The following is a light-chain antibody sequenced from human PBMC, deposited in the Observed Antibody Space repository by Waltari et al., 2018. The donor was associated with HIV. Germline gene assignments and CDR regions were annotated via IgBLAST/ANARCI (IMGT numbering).Light chain of an antibody. CDR1: QSISSH. CDR3: QQSYSSPNN. V-gene: IGKV1-39*01. Sequence: DIQMTQSPSSLSASLGDRVTITCRASQSISSHLNWYQQKPGVAPKVLIYAASSLRSDVPSRFSGSGSGTDFTLTISSLQLEDFATYYCQQSYSSPNNFGQGT. J-gene: IGKJ2*01. CDR2: AAS.